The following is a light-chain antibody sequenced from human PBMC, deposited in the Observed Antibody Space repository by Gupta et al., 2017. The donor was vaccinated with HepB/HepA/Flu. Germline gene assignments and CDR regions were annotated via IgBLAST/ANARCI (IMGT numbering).Light chain of an antibody. Sequence: DIVVTQSPDSLPVSLRERAAINCKSSQSVLYSSNNTNYLAWYQQKPGQPPKLLIYWASARESGIPDRFSGSGSGTDFTLTISSLQAEDVAVYYCQQYYTSPPTFGPGTKVEIK. CDR2: WAS. V-gene: IGKV4-1*01. CDR1: QSVLYSSNNTNY. CDR3: QQYYTSPPT. J-gene: IGKJ3*01.